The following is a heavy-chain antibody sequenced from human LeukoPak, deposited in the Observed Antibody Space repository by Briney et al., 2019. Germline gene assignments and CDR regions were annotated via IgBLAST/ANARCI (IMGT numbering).Heavy chain of an antibody. Sequence: SETLSLTCAVYGLSFSGYYWSWIRQPPGKGLEWIGEINHSGSTNYNPSLKSRVTISVDTSKNQFSLKLSSVTAADTAVYYCARGGMITFGGVINLDFDYWGQGTLVTVSS. J-gene: IGHJ4*02. CDR3: ARGGMITFGGVINLDFDY. D-gene: IGHD3-16*02. CDR1: GLSFSGYY. CDR2: INHSGST. V-gene: IGHV4-34*01.